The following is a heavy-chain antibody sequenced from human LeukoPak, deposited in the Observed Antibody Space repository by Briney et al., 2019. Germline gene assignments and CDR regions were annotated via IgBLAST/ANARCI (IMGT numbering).Heavy chain of an antibody. CDR2: ISYDGSNK. D-gene: IGHD6-13*01. CDR3: AREGTPGLRSKKYSSSWYVPY. CDR1: GFTFSSYA. J-gene: IGHJ4*02. V-gene: IGHV3-30-3*01. Sequence: PGGSLRLSCAASGFTFSSYAMHWVCQAPGKGLEWVAIISYDGSNKYYADSVKGRFTISRDNSKNTLYLQMNSLRAEDTAVYYCAREGTPGLRSKKYSSSWYVPYWGQGTLVTVSS.